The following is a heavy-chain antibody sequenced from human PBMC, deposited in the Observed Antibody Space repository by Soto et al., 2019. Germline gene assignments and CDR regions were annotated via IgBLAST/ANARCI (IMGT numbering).Heavy chain of an antibody. V-gene: IGHV4-39*01. Sequence: SETLSLTCTVSGRSISSSSYYWGWIRQPPGKGLEWIGSIYYSGSTYYNPSLKSRVTISVDTSKNQFSLKLSSVTAADTAVYYCARRVTPYEGWFDPWGQGTLVTVS. D-gene: IGHD3-22*01. CDR1: GRSISSSSYY. CDR2: IYYSGST. CDR3: ARRVTPYEGWFDP. J-gene: IGHJ5*02.